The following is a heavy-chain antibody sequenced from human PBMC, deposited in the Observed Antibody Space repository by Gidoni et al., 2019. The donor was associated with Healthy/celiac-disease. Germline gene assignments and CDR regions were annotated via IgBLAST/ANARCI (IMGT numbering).Heavy chain of an antibody. CDR3: ARHDIVLMVRPRFDY. CDR1: GGSISSSSYY. D-gene: IGHD2-8*01. J-gene: IGHJ4*02. CDR2: IYYSGST. Sequence: QLQLQESGPGLVKPSETLSLTCTVSGGSISSSSYYWGWIRQPPGKGLEWIGSIYYSGSTYYNPSLKSRVTISVDTSKNQFSLKLSSVTAADTAVYYCARHDIVLMVRPRFDYWGQGTLVTVSS. V-gene: IGHV4-39*01.